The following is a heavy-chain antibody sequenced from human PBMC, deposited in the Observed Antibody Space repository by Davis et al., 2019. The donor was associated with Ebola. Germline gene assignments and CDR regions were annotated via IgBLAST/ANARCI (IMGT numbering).Heavy chain of an antibody. D-gene: IGHD3-10*01. Sequence: SETLSLTCAVSGYSISSGYYWGWIRQPPGKGLEWIGSIYHSGSTYYNPSLKSRVTISVDTSKNQFSLKLSSVTAADTAVYYCARARKRITMVQGVIITSHYFDYWGQGTLVTASS. CDR1: GYSISSGYY. V-gene: IGHV4-38-2*01. CDR3: ARARKRITMVQGVIITSHYFDY. CDR2: IYHSGST. J-gene: IGHJ4*02.